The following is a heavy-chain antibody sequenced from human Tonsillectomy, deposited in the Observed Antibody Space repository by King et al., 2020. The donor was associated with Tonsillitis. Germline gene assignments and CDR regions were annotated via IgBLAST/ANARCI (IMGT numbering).Heavy chain of an antibody. J-gene: IGHJ4*02. CDR2: IYSGGST. Sequence: VQLVESGGGLVQPGGSLRLSCAASGFTVSSNYMNWVRQAPGKGLEWVSVIYSGGSTYYADSVKGRFTISRDNSKNTVFLQMNSLSAEDTAVYYCARDSLGGFGLVINWGQGTLVTVSS. CDR3: ARDSLGGFGLVIN. CDR1: GFTVSSNY. D-gene: IGHD3-3*01. V-gene: IGHV3-66*01.